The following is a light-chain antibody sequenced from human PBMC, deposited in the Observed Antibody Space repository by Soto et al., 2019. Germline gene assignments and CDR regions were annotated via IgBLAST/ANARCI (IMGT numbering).Light chain of an antibody. CDR3: QHYDNTPRT. Sequence: ESVLTQSPGTLSLSPGERATLSCRASQSINSNYLAWYQQKPGQGPRPLMYGASSRATGIPDRFSGSGSGIDFTLISSRLEPEDFAVYYCQHYDNTPRTFGQKTKVEIK. J-gene: IGKJ1*01. CDR1: QSINSNY. V-gene: IGKV3-20*01. CDR2: GAS.